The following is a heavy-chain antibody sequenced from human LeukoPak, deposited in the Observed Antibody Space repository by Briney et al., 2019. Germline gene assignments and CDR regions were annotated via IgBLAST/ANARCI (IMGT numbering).Heavy chain of an antibody. CDR2: ISGSNSYI. D-gene: IGHD1-1*01. V-gene: IGHV3-21*01. CDR1: GFTFSSYT. J-gene: IGHJ4*02. CDR3: ARALTTLTYEGY. Sequence: GGSLRLSCAASGFTFSSYTMHWIRQAPGKGLEWVSSISGSNSYIFYADSVKGRFTVSRDNAKDSLYLQMNSQRAEDTAVYYCARALTTLTYEGYWGQGTLVTVSS.